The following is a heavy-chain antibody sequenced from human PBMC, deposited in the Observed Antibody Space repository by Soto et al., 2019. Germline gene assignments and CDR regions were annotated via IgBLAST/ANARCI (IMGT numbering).Heavy chain of an antibody. Sequence: SGGSLRLSCSASGFTFSNFAMHWVRQAPGKGLEYVSGITSNGDNTYHADSVQGRFTISRDNSKSTLYLQMTSLRVEDTAVYYCVKGNQLLRYYFEYWGRGAPVTVSS. D-gene: IGHD2-2*01. J-gene: IGHJ4*02. CDR3: VKGNQLLRYYFEY. CDR1: GFTFSNFA. V-gene: IGHV3-64D*06. CDR2: ITSNGDNT.